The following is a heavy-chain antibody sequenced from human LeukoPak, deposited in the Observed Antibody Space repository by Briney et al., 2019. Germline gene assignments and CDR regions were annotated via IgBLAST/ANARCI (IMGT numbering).Heavy chain of an antibody. Sequence: GGSLRLSCAASGFTFSDFWMHWVRQAPGKGREWVANIKQDGSEKYYVDSVKGRFTISRDNAKNTLYLQMNSPRAEDTAVYYCARGIYYYDSSGYDAFDMWGQGTMVTVSS. CDR3: ARGIYYYDSSGYDAFDM. J-gene: IGHJ3*02. CDR2: IKQDGSEK. CDR1: GFTFSDFW. V-gene: IGHV3-7*01. D-gene: IGHD3-22*01.